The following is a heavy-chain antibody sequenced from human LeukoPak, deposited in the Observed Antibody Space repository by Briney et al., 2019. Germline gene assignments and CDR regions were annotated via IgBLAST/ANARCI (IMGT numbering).Heavy chain of an antibody. CDR3: ARDVSNWFDP. Sequence: SETLSLTCAVYGGSFRGYYWSWIRQPPGKGLEWIGEINHSGSTNYNPSLKSRVTISVDTSKNQFSLKLSSVTAADTAVYYCARDVSNWFDPWGQGTLVTVSS. J-gene: IGHJ5*02. CDR1: GGSFRGYY. V-gene: IGHV4-34*01. D-gene: IGHD2-8*01. CDR2: INHSGST.